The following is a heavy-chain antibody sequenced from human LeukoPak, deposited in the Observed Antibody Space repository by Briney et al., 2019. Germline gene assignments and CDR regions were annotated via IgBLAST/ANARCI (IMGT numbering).Heavy chain of an antibody. J-gene: IGHJ4*02. D-gene: IGHD6-19*01. CDR3: AREFRQTYSSGWSLDY. Sequence: PGGSLRLSCAVSGFTVSNNYLSWVRQAPGRGLEWVSVIYGGRKNTVYADSVKGRFTISTDNSRNTIYLQKDSLRAEDTATYYCAREFRQTYSSGWSLDYWGQGTLVTVSS. CDR1: GFTVSNNY. V-gene: IGHV3-53*01. CDR2: IYGGRKNT.